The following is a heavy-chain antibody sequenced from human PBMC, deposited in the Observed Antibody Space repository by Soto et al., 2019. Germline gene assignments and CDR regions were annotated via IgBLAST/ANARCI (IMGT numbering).Heavy chain of an antibody. Sequence: EVQVLESGGRLVQPGGSLRLSCGASGFTFSNHAMSWVRQAPGKGLEWVSVISGRGGTTYYADSVKGRFTLSRDNSKNTVYLQMTSLRAADTAVYFCAKELGLTTYMYYFDYWGQGTLVTVPS. CDR3: AKELGLTTYMYYFDY. J-gene: IGHJ4*02. D-gene: IGHD4-4*01. V-gene: IGHV3-23*01. CDR1: GFTFSNHA. CDR2: ISGRGGTT.